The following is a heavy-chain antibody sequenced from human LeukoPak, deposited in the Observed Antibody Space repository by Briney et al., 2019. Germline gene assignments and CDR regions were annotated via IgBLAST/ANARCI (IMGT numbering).Heavy chain of an antibody. J-gene: IGHJ4*02. CDR1: GFSFESYG. D-gene: IGHD1-26*01. CDR3: VKDCGLGGSRDY. Sequence: PGGSLRLSCATFGFSFESYGLHWVRQAPGKGLEWVRFITFSGRDVNYADSVRGRLTISRDNSKNTVYLQMNSLRPDDTGIYYCVKDCGLGGSRDYWGQGTLVTVSS. V-gene: IGHV3-30*02. CDR2: ITFSGRDV.